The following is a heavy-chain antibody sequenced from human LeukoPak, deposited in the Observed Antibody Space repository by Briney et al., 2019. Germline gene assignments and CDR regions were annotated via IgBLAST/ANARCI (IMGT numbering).Heavy chain of an antibody. CDR3: ARVWQQLVLPQPPYYYYGMDV. V-gene: IGHV7-4-1*02. CDR2: INTNTGNP. D-gene: IGHD6-13*01. J-gene: IGHJ6*02. Sequence: ASVKVSCKASGGTFSSYAISWVRQAPGQGLEWMGWINTNTGNPTYAQGFTGRFVFSLDTSVSTAYLQISSLKAEDTAVYYCARVWQQLVLPQPPYYYYGMDVWGQGTTVTVSS. CDR1: GGTFSSYA.